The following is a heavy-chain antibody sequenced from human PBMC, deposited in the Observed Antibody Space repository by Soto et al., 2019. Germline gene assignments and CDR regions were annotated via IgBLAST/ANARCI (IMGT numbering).Heavy chain of an antibody. CDR1: GYTFTSYY. CDR2: INPSGGST. J-gene: IGHJ6*02. CDR3: ARDGVIVVLTGGHYGMDV. V-gene: IGHV1-46*01. D-gene: IGHD2-21*02. Sequence: ASVKVSCKASGYTFTSYYMHWVRQAPGQGLEWMGMINPSGGSTSYAQKFQGRVTMTRDTSTSTVYMELSSLRSEDTAVYYCARDGVIVVLTGGHYGMDVWGQGTTVTVSS.